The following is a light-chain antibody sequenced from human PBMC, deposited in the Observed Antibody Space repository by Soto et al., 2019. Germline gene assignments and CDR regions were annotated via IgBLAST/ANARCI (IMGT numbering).Light chain of an antibody. CDR3: SSYTSRTTFVI. CDR2: EVS. Sequence: QSALTQPASVSGSPGQSITISCTGTSSDIGGYNYVSWYQHHPGKAPKLMIYEVSNRPSGVSNRFSGSKSGNTASLTISGLQAEDEADYHCSSYTSRTTFVIFGGATKLTVL. CDR1: SSDIGGYNY. J-gene: IGLJ2*01. V-gene: IGLV2-14*01.